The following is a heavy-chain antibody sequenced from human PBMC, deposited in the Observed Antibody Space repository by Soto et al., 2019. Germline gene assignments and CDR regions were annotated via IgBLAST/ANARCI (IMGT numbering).Heavy chain of an antibody. CDR1: GGTFSSYA. J-gene: IGHJ4*02. Sequence: SVKVSCKASGGTFSSYAISWVRQAPGQGLEWMGGIIPIFGTANYAQKFQGRVTITADESTSTAYMELSSLRSEDTAVYYCARERAGLSDGSGSFADPLKYYFDYWGQGTLVTVSS. D-gene: IGHD1-26*01. CDR2: IIPIFGTA. V-gene: IGHV1-69*13. CDR3: ARERAGLSDGSGSFADPLKYYFDY.